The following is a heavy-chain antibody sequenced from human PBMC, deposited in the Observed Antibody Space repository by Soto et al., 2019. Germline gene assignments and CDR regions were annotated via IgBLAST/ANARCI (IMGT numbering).Heavy chain of an antibody. Sequence: ETLSLTCAVYGGSFSGYYWSWIRQPPGKGLEWIGEINHSGSTNYNPSLKSRVTISVDTSKNQFSLKLSSVTAADTAVYYCARLQNGGPLVGQLVWDYWGQGTLVTVSS. D-gene: IGHD6-6*01. J-gene: IGHJ4*02. CDR1: GGSFSGYY. V-gene: IGHV4-34*01. CDR3: ARLQNGGPLVGQLVWDY. CDR2: INHSGST.